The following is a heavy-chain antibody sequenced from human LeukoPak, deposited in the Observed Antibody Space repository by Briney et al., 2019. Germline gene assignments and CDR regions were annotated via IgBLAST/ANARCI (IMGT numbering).Heavy chain of an antibody. CDR1: GFTFSSNV. V-gene: IGHV3-53*01. Sequence: PGGSLRLSCAASGFTFSSNVMIWVRQAPGKGLEWVSVIYSGGSTYYADSVKGRFTISRDNSKNTLYLQMNSLRAEDTAVYYCASVDTAMAAFDYWGQGTLVTVSS. D-gene: IGHD5-18*01. CDR3: ASVDTAMAAFDY. CDR2: IYSGGST. J-gene: IGHJ4*02.